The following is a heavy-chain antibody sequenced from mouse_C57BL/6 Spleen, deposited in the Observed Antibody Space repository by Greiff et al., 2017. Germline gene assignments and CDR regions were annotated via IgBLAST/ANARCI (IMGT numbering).Heavy chain of an antibody. CDR3: ARSTMVTTDFDV. CDR1: GYTFTSYW. V-gene: IGHV1-52*01. CDR2: IDPSDSET. D-gene: IGHD2-2*01. Sequence: VQLQQPGAELVRPGSSVKLSCKASGYTFTSYWMHWVKQRPIQGLEWIGNIDPSDSETHYNQKFKDKATLTVDKSSSTAYMQLSSLTSEDSAVYYCARSTMVTTDFDVWGTGTTVTVSS. J-gene: IGHJ1*03.